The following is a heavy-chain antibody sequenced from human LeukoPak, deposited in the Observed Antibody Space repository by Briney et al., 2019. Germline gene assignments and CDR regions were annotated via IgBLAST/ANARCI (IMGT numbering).Heavy chain of an antibody. Sequence: PGGSLRLSCAASGFTFSSYAMSWVRQAPGKGLEWVSALSGSGGSTYYADSVKGRFTISRDNSKNTLYLQMNSLRAEDTAVYYCAKDPRYGDYALDLWGRGTLVTVSS. CDR3: AKDPRYGDYALDL. CDR2: LSGSGGST. D-gene: IGHD4-17*01. J-gene: IGHJ2*01. V-gene: IGHV3-23*01. CDR1: GFTFSSYA.